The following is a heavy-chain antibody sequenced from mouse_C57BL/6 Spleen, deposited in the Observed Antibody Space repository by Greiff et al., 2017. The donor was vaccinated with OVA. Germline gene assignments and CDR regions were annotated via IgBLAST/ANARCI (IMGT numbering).Heavy chain of an antibody. D-gene: IGHD3-2*02. CDR2: IYPGSGST. CDR1: GYTFTSYW. CDR3: ARGAAQAAWFAY. V-gene: IGHV1-55*01. Sequence: QVQLKQPGAELVKPGASVKMSCKASGYTFTSYWITWVKQRPGQGLEWIGDIYPGSGSTNYNEKFKSKATLTVDTSSSTAYMQLSSLTSEDSAVYYCARGAAQAAWFAYWGPGTLVTVSA. J-gene: IGHJ3*01.